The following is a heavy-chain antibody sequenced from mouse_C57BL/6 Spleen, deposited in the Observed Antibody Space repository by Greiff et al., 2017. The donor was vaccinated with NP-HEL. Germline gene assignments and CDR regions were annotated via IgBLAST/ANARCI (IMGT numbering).Heavy chain of an antibody. CDR3: AGYGRDY. J-gene: IGHJ2*01. Sequence: QVLLQQPGAELVKPGASVKMSCKASGYTFTSYWITWVRQRPGQGLEWIGDIYPGSGSTNYNENFKSRATLSVDTSSSTPYMQLSSLTSEDSAVYYCAGYGRDYWGQGTTLTVSS. CDR2: IYPGSGST. CDR1: GYTFTSYW. V-gene: IGHV1-55*01. D-gene: IGHD1-1*01.